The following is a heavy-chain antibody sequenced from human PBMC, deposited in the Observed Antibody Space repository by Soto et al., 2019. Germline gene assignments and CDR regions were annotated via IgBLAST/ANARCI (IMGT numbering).Heavy chain of an antibody. D-gene: IGHD2-15*01. CDR2: ISYDGSNK. V-gene: IGHV3-30*18. CDR3: AKDPGGGYCSGGSCSNWFDP. J-gene: IGHJ5*02. Sequence: QVQLVESGGGVVQPGRSLRLSCAASGFTFSSYGMHWVRQAPGKGLEWVAVISYDGSNKYYADSVKGRFTISRDNSXXTXYXLMNSLRAEDTAVYYCAKDPGGGYCSGGSCSNWFDPWGQGTLVTVSS. CDR1: GFTFSSYG.